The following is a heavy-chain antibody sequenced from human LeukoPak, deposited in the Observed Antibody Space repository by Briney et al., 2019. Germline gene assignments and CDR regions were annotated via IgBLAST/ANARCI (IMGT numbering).Heavy chain of an antibody. D-gene: IGHD2-21*02. V-gene: IGHV4-59*01. CDR2: IYYSGST. Sequence: SETLSLTCTVSGGSISSYYWSWIRQPPGKGLEWIGYIYYSGSTNYNPSLKSRVTISVDTSKNQFSLKLSSVTAADTAVYYCARDYCGGDCFPDHWGQGTLVTVSS. J-gene: IGHJ4*02. CDR3: ARDYCGGDCFPDH. CDR1: GGSISSYY.